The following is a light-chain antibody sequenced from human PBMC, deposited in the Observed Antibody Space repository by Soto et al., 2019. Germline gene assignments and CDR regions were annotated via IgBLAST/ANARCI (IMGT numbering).Light chain of an antibody. J-gene: IGKJ2*02. V-gene: IGKV4-1*01. CDR3: QQQYSLPCT. CDR1: QNLLYSSNNKNY. CDR2: WAS. Sequence: IVMTQSPDSLSVSLGERATINCKSSQNLLYSSNNKNYLAWYQHKPGQPPKLLIYWASTRESGVPDRFTGSGSGTDFTLTISSLQAEDVAIYYCQQQYSLPCTFGQGTKLEIK.